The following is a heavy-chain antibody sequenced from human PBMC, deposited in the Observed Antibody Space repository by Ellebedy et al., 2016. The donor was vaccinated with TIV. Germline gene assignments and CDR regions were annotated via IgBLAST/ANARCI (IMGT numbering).Heavy chain of an antibody. J-gene: IGHJ5*02. Sequence: AASVKVSCKTSGFTFTNYDINWVRQASGQGPEWMGWMNPKSGDTNYAQKFQGRVTMTRNTSTTTAYMELSSLRSDDTAVYYCARGKLRFLESLGDWFDPWGQGTLVTVSS. D-gene: IGHD3-3*01. CDR1: GFTFTNYD. CDR2: MNPKSGDT. V-gene: IGHV1-8*01. CDR3: ARGKLRFLESLGDWFDP.